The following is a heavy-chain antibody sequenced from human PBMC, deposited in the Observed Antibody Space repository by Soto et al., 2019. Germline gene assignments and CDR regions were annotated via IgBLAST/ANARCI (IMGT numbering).Heavy chain of an antibody. CDR1: GFTVSSNY. D-gene: IGHD3-22*01. Sequence: EVQLVETGGGLIQPGGSLRLSCAASGFTVSSNYMSWVRQAPGKGLEWVSVIYSGGSTYYADSVKGRFTISRDNSKNTLYLQMNSLRAEDTAVYYCARVVYYDSSGYYYEVNAFDIWCQGTMVTVSS. J-gene: IGHJ3*02. CDR3: ARVVYYDSSGYYYEVNAFDI. V-gene: IGHV3-53*02. CDR2: IYSGGST.